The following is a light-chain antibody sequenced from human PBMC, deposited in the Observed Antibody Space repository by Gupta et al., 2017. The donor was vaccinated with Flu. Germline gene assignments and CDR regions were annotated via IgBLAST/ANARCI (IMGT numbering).Light chain of an antibody. V-gene: IGLV2-8*01. Sequence: SSDVGTYKYGSWYQQHPGKAPKRMISKVSQRPSGVPDRYSGSRSGNTATLTDSELQAQDEADDYYHSYAGSNSWLFGGGTKLTVL. CDR2: KVS. CDR3: HSYAGSNSWL. CDR1: SSDVGTYKY. J-gene: IGLJ3*02.